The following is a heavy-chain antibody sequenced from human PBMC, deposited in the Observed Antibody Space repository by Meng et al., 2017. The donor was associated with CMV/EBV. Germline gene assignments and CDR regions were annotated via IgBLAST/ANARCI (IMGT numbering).Heavy chain of an antibody. CDR1: GFTFSDYY. CDR2: ISSSGSTI. CDR3: ARHLAAIFGVDAFDI. J-gene: IGHJ3*02. Sequence: GESLKISCAASGFTFSDYYMSWIRQAPGKGLEWVSYISSSGSTIYYADSVKGRFTISRDNAKNSLYLQMNSLRAEDTDVYYCARHLAAIFGVDAFDIWGQGTMVTVSS. V-gene: IGHV3-11*01. D-gene: IGHD3-3*01.